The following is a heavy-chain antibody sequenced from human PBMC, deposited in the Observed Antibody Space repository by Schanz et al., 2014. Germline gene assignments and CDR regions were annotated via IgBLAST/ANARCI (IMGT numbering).Heavy chain of an antibody. D-gene: IGHD3-10*01. Sequence: QVQLVQSGAEVKKPGASVKVSCKASGYTFTSDSMHWVRQAPGQGLEWMGMINPSGGSTTYAQKFQGRVTMTRDTSTSTVYMELSSLRSEDTTVYYCAREGTIIRGLTGWFAPCGQGTQVTVSS. J-gene: IGHJ5*02. CDR1: GYTFTSDS. CDR3: AREGTIIRGLTGWFAP. CDR2: INPSGGST. V-gene: IGHV1-46*01.